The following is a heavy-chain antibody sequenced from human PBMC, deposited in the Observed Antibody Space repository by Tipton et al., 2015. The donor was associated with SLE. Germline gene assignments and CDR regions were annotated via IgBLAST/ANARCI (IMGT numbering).Heavy chain of an antibody. J-gene: IGHJ6*02. V-gene: IGHV4-59*08. Sequence: TLSLTCTVSGDSINSYYWSWIRQPPGEGLEWIGYIYYREGTNYSPSLKSRVTISLDASKHQLSLKLSSVTAADTAVYYCARHNGSGWLYGLDVWGQGTTVTVSS. CDR1: GDSINSYY. D-gene: IGHD6-19*01. CDR2: IYYREGT. CDR3: ARHNGSGWLYGLDV.